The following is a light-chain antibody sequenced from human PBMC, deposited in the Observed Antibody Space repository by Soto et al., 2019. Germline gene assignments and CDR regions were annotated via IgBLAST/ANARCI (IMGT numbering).Light chain of an antibody. Sequence: QSVLTQPASVSGSPGQSITISCTGTSSTVGGFNVVSWYQQHPGKAPKVIIYEGIKRPSGVSNRFSGSNSGSTASLTISGLQAEDEADYYCCSYVGATTYVFGPGTKVTV. CDR2: EGI. CDR3: CSYVGATTYV. CDR1: SSTVGGFNV. J-gene: IGLJ1*01. V-gene: IGLV2-23*01.